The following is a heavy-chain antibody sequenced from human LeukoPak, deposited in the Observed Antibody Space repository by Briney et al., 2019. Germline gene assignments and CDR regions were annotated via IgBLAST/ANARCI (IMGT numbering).Heavy chain of an antibody. V-gene: IGHV3-30*02. Sequence: PGGSLRLSCAASGFTFSSYGMHWVRQAPGKGLEWVAFIRYDGSNKYYADSVKGRFTISRDNSKNTLYLQMNSLRAEDTAVYYCASGPEEDDPLFDYWGQGTLVTVSS. J-gene: IGHJ4*02. D-gene: IGHD1-14*01. CDR3: ASGPEEDDPLFDY. CDR1: GFTFSSYG. CDR2: IRYDGSNK.